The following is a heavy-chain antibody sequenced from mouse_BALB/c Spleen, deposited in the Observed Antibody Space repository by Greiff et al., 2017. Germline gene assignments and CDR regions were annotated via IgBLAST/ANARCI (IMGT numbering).Heavy chain of an antibody. V-gene: IGHV1-69*02. CDR1: GYTFTSYW. CDR3: ARSHFDD. Sequence: QVQLQQPGAELVKPGAPVKLSCKASGYTFTSYWMNWVKQRPGRGLEWIGRIDPSDSETHYNQKFKDKATLTVDKSSSTAYILRSSLTSEDAAVYYWARSHFDDWGEGTTVTVSS. J-gene: IGHJ1*01. CDR2: IDPSDSET.